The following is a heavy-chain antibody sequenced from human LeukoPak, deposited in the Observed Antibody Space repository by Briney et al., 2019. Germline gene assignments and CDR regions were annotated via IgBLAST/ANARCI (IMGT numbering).Heavy chain of an antibody. CDR3: ARAYEDSSGYRTHVDI. D-gene: IGHD3-22*01. Sequence: SVKVSCKASGGTFSSYAISWVRQAPGQGLEWMGRIIPILGIANYAQKFQGRVTITADKSTSTAYMELSSLRSEDTAVYYCARAYEDSSGYRTHVDIWGQGTMVTVSS. CDR2: IIPILGIA. J-gene: IGHJ3*02. CDR1: GGTFSSYA. V-gene: IGHV1-69*04.